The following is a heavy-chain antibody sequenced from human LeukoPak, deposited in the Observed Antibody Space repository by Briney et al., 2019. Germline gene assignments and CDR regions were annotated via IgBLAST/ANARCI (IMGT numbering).Heavy chain of an antibody. V-gene: IGHV4-59*01. CDR3: ARDGKDYDILTGYYPDAFDI. Sequence: KSSETLSLTCTVSGGSISSYYWSWIRQPPGKGLEWIGYIYYSGSTNYNPSLKSRVTISVDTSKNQFSLKLSSVTATDAAVYYCARDGKDYDILTGYYPDAFDIRGQGTMVTVSS. CDR1: GGSISSYY. J-gene: IGHJ3*02. CDR2: IYYSGST. D-gene: IGHD3-9*01.